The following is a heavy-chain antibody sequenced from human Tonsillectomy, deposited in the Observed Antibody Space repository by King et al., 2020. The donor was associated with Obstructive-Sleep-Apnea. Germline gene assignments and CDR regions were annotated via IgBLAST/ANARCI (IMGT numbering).Heavy chain of an antibody. CDR3: ARESGDYGDYSSIGD. Sequence: QLVQSGAEVKKPGSSVKVSCKASGGTFSSYAISWVRQAPGQGREWMGMIIAILGIASYAKKFQGGVTITADKATSTAYMELSSLGTEEPAVYYCARESGDYGDYSSIGDWGQGTLVTVSS. D-gene: IGHD4-17*01. CDR2: IIAILGIA. J-gene: IGHJ4*02. CDR1: GGTFSSYA. V-gene: IGHV1-69*09.